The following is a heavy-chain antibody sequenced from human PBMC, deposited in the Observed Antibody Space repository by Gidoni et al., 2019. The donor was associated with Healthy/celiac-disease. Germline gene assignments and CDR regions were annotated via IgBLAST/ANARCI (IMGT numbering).Heavy chain of an antibody. CDR1: GFSLSTSGMC. V-gene: IGHV2-70*15. Sequence: QVTLRESGPALVKPTQTLTLTCTFSGFSLSTSGMCVSWIRPPPGKALEWLARIDWDDDKYYSTSLKTRLTISKDTSKNQVVLTMTNMDPVDTATYYCARIREFYYGSGSQTRYYYYGMDVWGQGTTVTVSS. J-gene: IGHJ6*02. D-gene: IGHD3-10*01. CDR2: IDWDDDK. CDR3: ARIREFYYGSGSQTRYYYYGMDV.